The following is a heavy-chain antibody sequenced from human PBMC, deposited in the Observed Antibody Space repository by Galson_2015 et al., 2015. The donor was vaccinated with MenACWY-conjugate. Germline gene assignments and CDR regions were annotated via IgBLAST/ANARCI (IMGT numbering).Heavy chain of an antibody. CDR2: IDPDGSTT. Sequence: SLRLSCAPSGFTFSTYWMHWVRQAPGKGLEWVSRIDPDGSTTDYAESMKGRFTISRDNAKNTLFLQIHGLRVKDTAVYYCATAGSYRFDYWGQGALVTVSS. J-gene: IGHJ4*02. D-gene: IGHD1-26*01. CDR3: ATAGSYRFDY. CDR1: GFTFSTYW. V-gene: IGHV3-74*01.